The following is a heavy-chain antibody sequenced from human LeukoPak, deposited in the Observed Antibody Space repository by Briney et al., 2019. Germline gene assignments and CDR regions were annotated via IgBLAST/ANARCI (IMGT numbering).Heavy chain of an antibody. CDR3: ARDSGSGWYIFDY. V-gene: IGHV3-13*01. J-gene: IGHJ4*02. D-gene: IGHD6-19*01. CDR2: IGTAGDT. Sequence: PGGSLRLSCAASGFTFSSYEMHWDRQATGKGLEWVSAIGTAGDTYYPGSVKGRFTISREKAKNSLYLQIHSLRAGHTAVYYCARDSGSGWYIFDYWGQGTLVTVSS. CDR1: GFTFSSYE.